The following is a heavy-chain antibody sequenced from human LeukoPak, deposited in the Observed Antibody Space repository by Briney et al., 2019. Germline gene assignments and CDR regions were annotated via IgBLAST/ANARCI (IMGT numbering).Heavy chain of an antibody. D-gene: IGHD1-1*01. CDR2: ISSSSSYI. CDR1: GFTFSSYS. Sequence: WGSLRLSCAASGFTFSSYSMNWVRQAPGKGLEWVSSISSSSSYIYYADSVKGRFTISRDNAKNSLYLQMNSLRAEDTAVYYCARAGTTGFDYWGQGTLVTVSS. V-gene: IGHV3-21*01. J-gene: IGHJ4*02. CDR3: ARAGTTGFDY.